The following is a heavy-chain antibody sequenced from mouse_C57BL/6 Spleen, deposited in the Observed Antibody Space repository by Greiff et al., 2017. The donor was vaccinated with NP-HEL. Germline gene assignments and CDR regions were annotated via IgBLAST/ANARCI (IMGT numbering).Heavy chain of an antibody. V-gene: IGHV1-7*01. CDR1: GYTFTSYW. J-gene: IGHJ4*01. D-gene: IGHD1-1*01. Sequence: QVQLQQSGAELAKPGASVKLSCKASGYTFTSYWMHWVKQRPGQGLEWIGYINPSSGYTKYTQKFKDKATLTADKSSSTAYIQLSSLTYEDSAVYYCARCPYYYGSRSYYAMDYWGQGTSVTVSS. CDR2: INPSSGYT. CDR3: ARCPYYYGSRSYYAMDY.